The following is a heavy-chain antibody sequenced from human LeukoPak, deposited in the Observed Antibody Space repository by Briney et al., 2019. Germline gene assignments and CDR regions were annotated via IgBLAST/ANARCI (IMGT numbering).Heavy chain of an antibody. J-gene: IGHJ4*02. V-gene: IGHV4-34*01. Sequence: SETLSLTCAVYGGPFSGYYWSWIRQPPGKGLEWIGEINHGGSTNYNPSLKSRVTISVDTSKNQFSLKLSSVTAADTAVYYCARGASSGWFLTDHYFDYWGQGTLVTVSS. D-gene: IGHD6-19*01. CDR1: GGPFSGYY. CDR3: ARGASSGWFLTDHYFDY. CDR2: INHGGST.